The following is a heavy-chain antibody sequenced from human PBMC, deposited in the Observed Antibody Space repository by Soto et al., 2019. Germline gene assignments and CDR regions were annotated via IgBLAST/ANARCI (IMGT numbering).Heavy chain of an antibody. Sequence: SETLSLTCTVSGGSISSGGYYWSWIRQHPGKGLEWIGYIYYSGSTYYNPSLKSRVTISVDTSKNQFSLKLSSVTAADTAVYYCARLDPTALFDYWGQGTLVTVSS. D-gene: IGHD2-21*02. V-gene: IGHV4-31*03. CDR1: GGSISSGGYY. J-gene: IGHJ4*02. CDR2: IYYSGST. CDR3: ARLDPTALFDY.